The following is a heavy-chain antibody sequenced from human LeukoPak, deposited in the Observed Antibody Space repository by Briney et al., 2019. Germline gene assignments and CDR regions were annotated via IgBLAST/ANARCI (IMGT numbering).Heavy chain of an antibody. CDR3: ARLFYGKDYYYYMDV. Sequence: SETLSLTCTVSGGSISSYYWSWIRQPPGKGLEWIGYIHYTGSTNYKPSLKSRVTISVDTSRNQFSLKLSSVTAADTAVYYCARLFYGKDYYYYMDVWGKGTTVTVPS. CDR1: GGSISSYY. D-gene: IGHD2/OR15-2a*01. J-gene: IGHJ6*03. CDR2: IHYTGST. V-gene: IGHV4-59*08.